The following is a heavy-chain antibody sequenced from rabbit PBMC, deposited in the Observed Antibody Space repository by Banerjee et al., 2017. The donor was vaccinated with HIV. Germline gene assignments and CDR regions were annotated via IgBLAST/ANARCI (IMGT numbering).Heavy chain of an antibody. Sequence: QSLEESGGDLVKPGASLTLTCTASGFSFSNSDYICWVRQAPGKGLEWISCIAGSSSGFTYSATWAKGRFTISKTSSTTVTLQMTSLTAADTATYFCARDLPTVIGWNLNLWGPGTLVTVS. CDR1: GFSFSNSDY. CDR2: IAGSSSGFT. CDR3: ARDLPTVIGWNLNL. J-gene: IGHJ4*01. V-gene: IGHV1S40*01. D-gene: IGHD2-1*01.